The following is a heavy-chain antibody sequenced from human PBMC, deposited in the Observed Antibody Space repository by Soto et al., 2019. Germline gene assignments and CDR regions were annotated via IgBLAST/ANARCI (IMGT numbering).Heavy chain of an antibody. CDR1: GGSISSHY. Sequence: SETLSLTCTVSGGSISSHYWSWVRQAPGKGLEWIGHIYYRGSTNYNPSLRSRSTISVDTSKNQFCLKLNSVTTADAAVYYCARDGREASGMDVWGQGTKVTVSS. CDR3: ARDGREASGMDV. V-gene: IGHV4-59*11. D-gene: IGHD1-26*01. CDR2: IYYRGST. J-gene: IGHJ6*02.